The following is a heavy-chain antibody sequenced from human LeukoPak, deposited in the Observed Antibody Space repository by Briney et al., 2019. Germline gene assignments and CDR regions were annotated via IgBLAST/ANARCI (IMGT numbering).Heavy chain of an antibody. V-gene: IGHV3-48*04. J-gene: IGHJ6*03. Sequence: GGFLRLSCAASGFTFSSYSMNWVRQAPGKGLEWVSYISSSSSTIYYADSVKGRFTISRDNAKNSLYLQMNSLRAEDTAVYYCARDTIFGVVIIRGYMDVWGKGTTDTVSS. D-gene: IGHD3-3*01. CDR3: ARDTIFGVVIIRGYMDV. CDR2: ISSSSSTI. CDR1: GFTFSSYS.